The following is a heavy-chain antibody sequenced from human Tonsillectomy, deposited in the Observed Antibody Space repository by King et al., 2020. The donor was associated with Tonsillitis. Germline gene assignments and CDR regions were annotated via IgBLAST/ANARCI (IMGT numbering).Heavy chain of an antibody. CDR1: GFTFSSYG. D-gene: IGHD1-26*01. CDR3: ARESGSHRWAVDI. CDR2: IWYDGSNK. Sequence: VQLVESGGGVVQPGRSLRLSCAASGFTFSSYGMHWVRQAPGKGLEWVAVIWYDGSNKYYAYSVKGRFTISRDNSKNMLYLQMNSLRAEATAVYYCARESGSHRWAVDIWGQGTMVSVSS. J-gene: IGHJ3*02. V-gene: IGHV3-33*01.